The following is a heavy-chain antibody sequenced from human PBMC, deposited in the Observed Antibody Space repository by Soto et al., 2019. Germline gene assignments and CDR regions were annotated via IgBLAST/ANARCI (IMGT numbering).Heavy chain of an antibody. Sequence: QVQLVESGGGVVQPGRSLRLSCAASGFTFSSYGMHWVRQAPGKGLEWVAVIWYDGSNKYYADSVKGRFTISRDNSNNTLYPQMNSVRAEDTAVYYCAGDLMVRAYYFDFWGQGTLVTVSS. CDR3: AGDLMVRAYYFDF. J-gene: IGHJ4*02. CDR1: GFTFSSYG. V-gene: IGHV3-33*01. D-gene: IGHD3-10*01. CDR2: IWYDGSNK.